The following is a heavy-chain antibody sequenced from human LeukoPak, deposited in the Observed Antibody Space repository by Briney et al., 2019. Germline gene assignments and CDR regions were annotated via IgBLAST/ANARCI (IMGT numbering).Heavy chain of an antibody. J-gene: IGHJ6*02. CDR2: ISYDGDNK. D-gene: IGHD3-10*01. Sequence: GRSLRLSCAASGFTFSTHGMYWGRQAPGKGLEWVAVISYDGDNKYADSVKGRFTISRDNSKNTLFLQMNSLRPEDTAMYYCAKGLGYYDSGETYYYGMDVWGQGTTVTVSS. CDR3: AKGLGYYDSGETYYYGMDV. CDR1: GFTFSTHG. V-gene: IGHV3-30*18.